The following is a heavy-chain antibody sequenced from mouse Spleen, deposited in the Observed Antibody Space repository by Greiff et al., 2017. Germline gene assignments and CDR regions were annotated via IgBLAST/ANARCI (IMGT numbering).Heavy chain of an antibody. CDR3: ARRDGNYVFYAMDY. Sequence: LVESGAELMKPGASVKISCKATGYTFSSYWIEWVKQRPGHGLEWIGEILPGSGSTNYNEKFKGKATFTADTSSNTAYMQLSSLTSEDSAVYYCARRDGNYVFYAMDYWGQGTSVTVSS. CDR2: ILPGSGST. CDR1: GYTFSSYW. D-gene: IGHD2-1*01. V-gene: IGHV1-9*01. J-gene: IGHJ4*01.